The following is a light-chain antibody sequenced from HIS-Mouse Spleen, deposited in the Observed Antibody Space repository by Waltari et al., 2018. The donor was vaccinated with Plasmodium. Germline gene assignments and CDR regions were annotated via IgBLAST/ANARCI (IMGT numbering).Light chain of an antibody. CDR2: AAS. CDR3: QQGYSAWK. Sequence: DIQMTQSPSSLSASLGDRVTITCRASQSISSYLNWYQQKPGKPPKLLIYAASSLQSGVPSRFSGSGSGTDFTLTISSLQPEDFATYYWQQGYSAWKCGEGAEVETK. J-gene: IGKJ1*01. V-gene: IGKV1-39*01. CDR1: QSISSY.